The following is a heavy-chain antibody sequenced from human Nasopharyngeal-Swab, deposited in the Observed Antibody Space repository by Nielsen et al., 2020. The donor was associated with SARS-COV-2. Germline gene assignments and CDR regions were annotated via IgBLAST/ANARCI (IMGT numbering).Heavy chain of an antibody. D-gene: IGHD1-26*01. CDR3: VRGRERAYDY. V-gene: IGHV3-7*05. Sequence: GESLKISCAASGFTFSVYWMDWVRQAPGKGLEWVANINPNGGGITYVDSVKGRLTISRDNAKNSLYLQMNSLRAEDTAVYYCVRGRERAYDYWGQGTLVTVSS. J-gene: IGHJ4*02. CDR1: GFTFSVYW. CDR2: INPNGGGI.